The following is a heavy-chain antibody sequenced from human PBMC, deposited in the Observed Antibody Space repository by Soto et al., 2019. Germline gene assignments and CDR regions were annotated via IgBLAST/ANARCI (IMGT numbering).Heavy chain of an antibody. D-gene: IGHD2-21*01. CDR2: IYYTGST. J-gene: IGHJ4*02. CDR1: GGSISRYY. CDR3: ARLIPPHSYYFDY. Sequence: QVQLQESGPGLVKPSETLSLTCSVSGGSISRYYWSWIRQPPGKGLEWIGYIYYTGSTTYNPSLKSRVTISVDTSKNQCSLKLNSVTAADTAVYYCARLIPPHSYYFDYWGQGTLVTVSS. V-gene: IGHV4-59*01.